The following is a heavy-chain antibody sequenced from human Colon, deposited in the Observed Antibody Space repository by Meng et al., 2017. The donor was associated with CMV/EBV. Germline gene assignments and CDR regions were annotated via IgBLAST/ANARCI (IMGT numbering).Heavy chain of an antibody. CDR2: SRFDAKEQ. Sequence: GESLKISCAASGFNFNSFGMHWVRQAPGKGLEWVAFSRFDAKEQYYSDSVKGRFTISRDNDMSTLYLHMDGLRPDDTAVYYCTKREASASLDYWGQGTLVTVSS. V-gene: IGHV3-30*02. J-gene: IGHJ4*02. CDR1: GFNFNSFG. CDR3: TKREASASLDY. D-gene: IGHD5-24*01.